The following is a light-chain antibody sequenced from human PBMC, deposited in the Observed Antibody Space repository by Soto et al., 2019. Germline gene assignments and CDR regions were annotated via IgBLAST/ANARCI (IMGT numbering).Light chain of an antibody. Sequence: DIQMTQSPSTLSASVGDRVTITCRASQSISSWLAWYQQKPGKAAKLLIYKASSLASGVTSRFSGSGSGTAFTLTISCLQTNDFATYYCQQYNSYSYTFGQGTKLEIK. V-gene: IGKV1-5*03. CDR1: QSISSW. CDR2: KAS. CDR3: QQYNSYSYT. J-gene: IGKJ2*01.